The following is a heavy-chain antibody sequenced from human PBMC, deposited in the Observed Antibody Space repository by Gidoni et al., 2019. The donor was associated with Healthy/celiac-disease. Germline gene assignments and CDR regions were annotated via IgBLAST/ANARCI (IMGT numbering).Heavy chain of an antibody. J-gene: IGHJ6*02. Sequence: EVQLVESGGGLVQPGGSLRLSCAASGFTFSSYEMNWVRQAPGTGLEWVSYISSSGSTIYYADSVKGRFTISRDNAKNSLYLQMNSLRAEDTAVYYCARDLLRFLEWPHENVYYGMDVWGQGTTVTVSS. CDR3: ARDLLRFLEWPHENVYYGMDV. CDR1: GFTFSSYE. V-gene: IGHV3-48*03. CDR2: ISSSGSTI. D-gene: IGHD3-3*01.